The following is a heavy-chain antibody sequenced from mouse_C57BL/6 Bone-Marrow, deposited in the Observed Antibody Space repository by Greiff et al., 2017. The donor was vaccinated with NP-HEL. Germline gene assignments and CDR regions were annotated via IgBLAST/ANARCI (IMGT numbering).Heavy chain of an antibody. CDR2: IYPGDGDT. J-gene: IGHJ3*01. V-gene: IGHV1-82*01. CDR3: ARSVFAY. Sequence: VQVVESGPELVKPGASVKISCKASGYAFSSSWMNWVKQRPGKGLEWIGRIYPGDGDTNYNGKFKGKATLTADKSSSTAYMQLSSLTSEDSAVYFCARSVFAYWGQGTLVTVSA. CDR1: GYAFSSSW.